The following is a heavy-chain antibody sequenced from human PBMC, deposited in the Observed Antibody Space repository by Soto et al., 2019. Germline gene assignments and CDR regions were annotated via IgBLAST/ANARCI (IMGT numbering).Heavy chain of an antibody. D-gene: IGHD6-13*01. J-gene: IGHJ4*02. CDR3: ARDCAAAAPFDY. V-gene: IGHV1-18*01. CDR2: ISAYNWNT. Sequence: QVQLVQSGAEVKKPGASVKVSCKASVYTFTSYGVSWVRQAPGQGLEWMGGISAYNWNTNYAQKLQGRVPMTTDTSTSTAYMEMTSLRSDDTAVYYCARDCAAAAPFDYWGQGTLVTVSS. CDR1: VYTFTSYG.